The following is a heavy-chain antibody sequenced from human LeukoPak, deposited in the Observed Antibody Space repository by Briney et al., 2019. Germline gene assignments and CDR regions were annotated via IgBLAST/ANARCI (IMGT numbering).Heavy chain of an antibody. Sequence: GRSLRLSCAASGFTFSSYGMHWVRQAPGKGLEWVAVIWYDGSNKYYADSVKGRFTISRDNSKNTLHLQMNSLRAEDTAVYYCARRLGGSSQRDYWGQGTLVTVSS. CDR3: ARRLGGSSQRDY. D-gene: IGHD1-26*01. J-gene: IGHJ4*02. V-gene: IGHV3-33*01. CDR1: GFTFSSYG. CDR2: IWYDGSNK.